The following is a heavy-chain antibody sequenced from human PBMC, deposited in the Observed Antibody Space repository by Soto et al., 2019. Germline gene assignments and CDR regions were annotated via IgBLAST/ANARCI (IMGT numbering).Heavy chain of an antibody. J-gene: IGHJ5*02. D-gene: IGHD3-10*01. CDR1: GYAFTTSA. CDR3: ARAAGRSKLLPYYFDP. CDR2: INPATGDT. Sequence: QVHLVQSGAEVQKPGASVRISCQASGYAFTTSAIHWVRQAPGQSLEWMGWINPATGDTKYSQNVRGRVTFALDTSATTAYMDLRSLESHDTAVYYCARAAGRSKLLPYYFDPWGQGTLVTVSS. V-gene: IGHV1-3*01.